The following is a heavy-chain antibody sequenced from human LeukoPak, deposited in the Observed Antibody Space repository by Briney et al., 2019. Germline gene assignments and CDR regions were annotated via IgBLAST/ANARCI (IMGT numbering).Heavy chain of an antibody. D-gene: IGHD2-21*02. CDR2: INWNGGST. CDR3: ARDYCGGDCYPFDY. Sequence: GGSLRLSCAVSGFTFDDYGVSWVRQVPGKGLEWVSGINWNGGSTGYVDSVKGRFTISRDNAKKSVYLKTNSLRGEDTALYYCARDYCGGDCYPFDYWGQGTLVTVSS. CDR1: GFTFDDYG. J-gene: IGHJ4*02. V-gene: IGHV3-20*04.